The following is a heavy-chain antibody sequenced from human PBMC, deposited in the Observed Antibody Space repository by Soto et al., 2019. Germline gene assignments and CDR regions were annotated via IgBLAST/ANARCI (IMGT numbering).Heavy chain of an antibody. J-gene: IGHJ6*03. CDR1: GFTFSNNA. CDR2: ISGSGAST. CDR3: AKLPTGYDILTGYPYYFYMDV. Sequence: EVQLLESGGGLAQPGGSLRLSCAASGFTFSNNAMSWVRRAPGKGLEWVSGISGSGASTFYAGSVKGRFTISRDNSKSTLYLQINILRAEDTAVYFCAKLPTGYDILTGYPYYFYMDVWGKGTTVAVSS. D-gene: IGHD3-9*01. V-gene: IGHV3-23*01.